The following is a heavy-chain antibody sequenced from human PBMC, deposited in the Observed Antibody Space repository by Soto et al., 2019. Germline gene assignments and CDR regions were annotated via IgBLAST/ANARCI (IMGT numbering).Heavy chain of an antibody. D-gene: IGHD6-13*01. CDR3: ARQXSSSLGPSGYYYYGMDV. Sequence: GASVKVSCKASGGTFSSYAISWVRQAPGQGLEWMGGIIPIFGTANYAQKFQGRVTITADESTSTAYMELSSLRSEDTAVYYCARQXSSSLGPSGYYYYGMDVWGQGTTVTVSS. CDR2: IIPIFGTA. V-gene: IGHV1-69*13. J-gene: IGHJ6*02. CDR1: GGTFSSYA.